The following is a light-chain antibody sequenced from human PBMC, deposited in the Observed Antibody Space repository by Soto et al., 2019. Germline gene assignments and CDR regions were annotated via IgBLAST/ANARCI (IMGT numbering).Light chain of an antibody. CDR2: DND. Sequence: QSVLTQPPSVSAAPGQKVTISCSGSNPNIGKNYVSWYQHLPGTAPKLLIYDNDKRPSGIPDRFSGSKSGTSATLVITGLQTGDEADYYCGTWDSGLIAGVFGSGTKLTVL. CDR3: GTWDSGLIAGV. CDR1: NPNIGKNY. J-gene: IGLJ2*01. V-gene: IGLV1-51*01.